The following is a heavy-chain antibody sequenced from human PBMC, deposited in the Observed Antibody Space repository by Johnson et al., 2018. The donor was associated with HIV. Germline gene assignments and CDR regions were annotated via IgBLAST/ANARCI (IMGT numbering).Heavy chain of an antibody. CDR3: ARERDTDMAGDAFDI. V-gene: IGHV3-74*01. Sequence: VPLVESGGGVVQTGRSLRLSCASSGFTFSSSWMHWVRQGPGKGLVWVSRINSDGSSTRYADSVKGRFTISRDNAKNTLYLQMNSLRAEDTAVYYCARERDTDMAGDAFDIWGQGTMVTVSS. D-gene: IGHD5-18*01. J-gene: IGHJ3*02. CDR1: GFTFSSSW. CDR2: INSDGSST.